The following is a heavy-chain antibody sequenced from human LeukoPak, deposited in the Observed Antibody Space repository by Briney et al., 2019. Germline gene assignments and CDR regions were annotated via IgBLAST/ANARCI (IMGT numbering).Heavy chain of an antibody. V-gene: IGHV3-74*01. J-gene: IGHJ1*01. CDR2: IKSDGST. D-gene: IGHD3-22*01. CDR1: GFTFSTYW. Sequence: GGSLRLSCAASGFTFSTYWMHWVRQAPGKGLVWVSRIKSDGSTNYADSVKGRFTISRDNAKNTVSLQMNSLRPEDTGVYYCARAPSEIGGYYPEYFRHWARAPWSPSPQ. CDR3: ARAPSEIGGYYPEYFRH.